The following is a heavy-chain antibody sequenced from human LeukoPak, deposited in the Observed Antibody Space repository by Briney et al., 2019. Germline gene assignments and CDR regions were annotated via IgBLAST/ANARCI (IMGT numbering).Heavy chain of an antibody. Sequence: GGSLRLSCAASGFTFNNYNMNWVRQAPGKGLEWVSSISDSSSYIYYADSVRGRFTISRDNAKNSLYLQMNSLRAEDTAVYYCVRGMGGGVSNFDYWGQGTLVTVSS. J-gene: IGHJ4*02. CDR2: ISDSSSYI. CDR1: GFTFNNYN. D-gene: IGHD3-16*01. V-gene: IGHV3-21*01. CDR3: VRGMGGGVSNFDY.